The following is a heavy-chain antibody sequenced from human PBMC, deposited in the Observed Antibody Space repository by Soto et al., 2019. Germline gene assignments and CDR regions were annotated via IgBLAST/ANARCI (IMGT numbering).Heavy chain of an antibody. CDR1: GFTFSSYW. CDR3: ARSLGKLGGHDAFDI. V-gene: IGHV3-7*01. CDR2: IKQDGSEK. Sequence: GGSLRLSCAASGFTFSSYWMSWVRQAPGKGLEWVANIKQDGSEKYYVDSVKGRFTISRDNAKNSLYLQMNSLRAEDTAVYYCARSLGKLGGHDAFDIWGQGTMVTVSS. J-gene: IGHJ3*02. D-gene: IGHD7-27*01.